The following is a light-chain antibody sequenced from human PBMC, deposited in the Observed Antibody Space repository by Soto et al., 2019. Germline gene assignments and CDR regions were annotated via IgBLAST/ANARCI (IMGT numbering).Light chain of an antibody. J-gene: IGLJ3*02. CDR2: DAS. CDR1: SSNVGDYNY. V-gene: IGLV2-11*01. Sequence: QSALTQPRSVSASPGQSVTISCTGTSSNVGDYNYVSWYQQNPGKAPKPMIYDASKRPSGVPDRFSGSKSGNAASLTISGLQADDEADYYCCSYAADYSLVFGGGTTLTVL. CDR3: CSYAADYSLV.